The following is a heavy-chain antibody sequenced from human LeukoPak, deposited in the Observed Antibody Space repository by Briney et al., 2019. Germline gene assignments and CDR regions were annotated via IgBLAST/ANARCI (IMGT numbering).Heavy chain of an antibody. CDR1: GGTISTGSFY. CDR3: ASLDPCYFDRGSCTYYYSMDV. Sequence: SETLSLTCTVSGGTISTGSFYWGWNRQSPGKELEWIGSIFYTGNTHYNTSLKSRVTISVDMSQNKSSLSLGSVTAADTALYYCASLDPCYFDRGSCTYYYSMDVWGQGTTVTVSS. D-gene: IGHD3-22*01. J-gene: IGHJ6*02. V-gene: IGHV4-39*01. CDR2: IFYTGNT.